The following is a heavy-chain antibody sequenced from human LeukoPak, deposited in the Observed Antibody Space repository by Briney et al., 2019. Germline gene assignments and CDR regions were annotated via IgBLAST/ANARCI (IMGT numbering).Heavy chain of an antibody. V-gene: IGHV1-18*01. D-gene: IGHD2-2*02. CDR1: GYTFTSYG. Sequence: ASVKVSCKASGYTFTSYGISWVRQAPGRGLEWMGWISAYNGNTNYAQKLQGGVTMTTDTSTSTAYMELRSLRSEDTAVYYCARATPLGYCSSTSCYRTTDAFDIWGQGTMVTVSS. CDR2: ISAYNGNT. J-gene: IGHJ3*02. CDR3: ARATPLGYCSSTSCYRTTDAFDI.